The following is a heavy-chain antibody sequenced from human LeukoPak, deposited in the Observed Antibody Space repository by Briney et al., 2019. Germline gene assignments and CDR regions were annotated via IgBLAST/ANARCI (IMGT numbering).Heavy chain of an antibody. V-gene: IGHV3-11*03. D-gene: IGHD3-16*01. CDR3: ARNLGSDYYYGMDV. CDR2: ITSSSSYT. Sequence: GGSLRLSCAASGXTFSDYYMSWIRQAPGKGLEWVSYITSSSSYTNYADSVKGRFTISRDNAKNSLYLQMNRLRAEDTAVYYCARNLGSDYYYGMDVWGQGTTVTVSS. CDR1: GXTFSDYY. J-gene: IGHJ6*02.